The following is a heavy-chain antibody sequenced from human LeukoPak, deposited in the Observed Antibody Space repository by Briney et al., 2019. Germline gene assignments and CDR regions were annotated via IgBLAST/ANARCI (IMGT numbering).Heavy chain of an antibody. Sequence: GGSLRLSCAASGFTFSSYAMNWDRQAPGKGLEWVSGIGYTGDSTFYADSVKGRFTASRDSSKNTLFLHMNSLRAEDTALYYCAKSPTVDAAFDIWGQGTMVTVSS. CDR3: AKSPTVDAAFDI. D-gene: IGHD4-23*01. J-gene: IGHJ3*02. CDR1: GFTFSSYA. CDR2: IGYTGDST. V-gene: IGHV3-23*01.